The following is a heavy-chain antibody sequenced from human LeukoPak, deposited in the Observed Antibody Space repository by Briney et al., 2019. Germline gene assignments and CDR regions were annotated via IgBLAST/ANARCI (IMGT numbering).Heavy chain of an antibody. Sequence: GGSLRLSCAASGFSLTIHWMTWVRQAPGKGLEWVANIYQDGGEKYYIDSVKGRVTISRDNAKSSLYLQMNRLRGDDTAVYYCARDGLAVAVNSYYYYYMDGWGKGTTVTVS. CDR3: ARDGLAVAVNSYYYYYMDG. V-gene: IGHV3-7*01. J-gene: IGHJ6*03. CDR2: IYQDGGEK. CDR1: GFSLTIHW. D-gene: IGHD6-19*01.